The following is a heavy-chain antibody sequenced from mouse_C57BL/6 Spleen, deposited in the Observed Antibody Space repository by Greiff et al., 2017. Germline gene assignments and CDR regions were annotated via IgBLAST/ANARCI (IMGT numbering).Heavy chain of an antibody. V-gene: IGHV6-6*01. D-gene: IGHD1-1*01. CDR1: GFTFSDAW. J-gene: IGHJ2*01. CDR2: IRNKANNHAT. CDR3: TRITTVRTPFDY. Sequence: EVKLMESGGGLVQPGGSMKLSCAASGFTFSDAWMDWVRQSPEKGLEWVAEIRNKANNHATYYAESVKGRFTISRDDSKSSVYLQMNSLRAEDTGIYYCTRITTVRTPFDYWGQGTTLTVSS.